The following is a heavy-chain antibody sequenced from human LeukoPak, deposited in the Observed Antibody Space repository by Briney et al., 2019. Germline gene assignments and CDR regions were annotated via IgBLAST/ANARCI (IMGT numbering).Heavy chain of an antibody. CDR2: IYYSGST. V-gene: IGHV4-59*01. CDR1: GGSISSYY. J-gene: IGHJ4*02. D-gene: IGHD6-19*01. Sequence: PSETLSLTCTVSGGSISSYYWSWIRQPPGKGLEWIGYIYYSGSTNYNPSLKSRVTISVDTSKNQFSLKLSSVTAADTAVYYCARESGWWPNRYYFDYWGQGTLVTVSS. CDR3: ARESGWWPNRYYFDY.